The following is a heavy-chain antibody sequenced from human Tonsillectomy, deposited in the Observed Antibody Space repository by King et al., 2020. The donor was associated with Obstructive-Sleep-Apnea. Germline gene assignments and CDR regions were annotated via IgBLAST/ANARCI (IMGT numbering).Heavy chain of an antibody. D-gene: IGHD1-26*01. J-gene: IGHJ6*02. V-gene: IGHV3-23*04. CDR3: AKDWGVKWELPAIKRGMDV. Sequence: VQLVESGGGLVQPGGSLRLSCAASGFTFSSYAMSWVRQAPGKGLEWVSAISGSGGSTYYADSVKGRFTISRDNSKNTLYLQMNSLRAEDTAVYYCAKDWGVKWELPAIKRGMDVWGQGTTVTVSS. CDR2: ISGSGGST. CDR1: GFTFSSYA.